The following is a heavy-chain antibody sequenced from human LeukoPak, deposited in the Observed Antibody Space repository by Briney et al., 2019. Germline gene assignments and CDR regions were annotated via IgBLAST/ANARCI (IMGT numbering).Heavy chain of an antibody. CDR1: GFTFRLFA. CDR3: ARDFSDVDTVPPA. CDR2: TTFDGRNN. V-gene: IGHV3-30*03. J-gene: IGHJ1*01. Sequence: PGGSLRLSCTASGFTFRLFAMHWVRQSPGKAPVWVAVTTFDGRNNYYADSVKGRFTISRDNSKKMLYLQMESLRAEDTAVYYCARDFSDVDTVPPAWGQGTLVIVSS. D-gene: IGHD5-18*01.